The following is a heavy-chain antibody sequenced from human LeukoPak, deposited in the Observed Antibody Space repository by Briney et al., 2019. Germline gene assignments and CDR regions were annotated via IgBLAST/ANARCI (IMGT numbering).Heavy chain of an antibody. V-gene: IGHV4-39*01. CDR2: IYYSKNT. J-gene: IGHJ4*02. CDR3: VSPRGFSYGYFDY. CDR1: GGSISSSSAY. D-gene: IGHD5-18*01. Sequence: SETLSLICTVSGGSISSSSAYWGWIRQPPGKGLEWIGSIYYSKNTYYNPSLKSRVTISADTSKNQFSLTLGSVSATDTAVYYCVSPRGFSYGYFDYWGQGTLVTVSS.